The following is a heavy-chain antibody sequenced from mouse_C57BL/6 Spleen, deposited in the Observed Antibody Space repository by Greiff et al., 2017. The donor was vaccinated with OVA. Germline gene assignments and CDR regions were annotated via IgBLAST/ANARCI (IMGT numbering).Heavy chain of an antibody. CDR1: GYTFTSYW. Sequence: VQLQQPGTELVKPGASVKLSCKASGYTFTSYWMHWVKQRPGQGLEWIGNINPSNGGTNYNEKFKSKATLTVDKSSSTAYMQLSSLTSEDSAVYDCARYGHYYGSAFDYWGQGTTLTVSS. J-gene: IGHJ2*01. D-gene: IGHD1-1*01. V-gene: IGHV1-53*01. CDR2: INPSNGGT. CDR3: ARYGHYYGSAFDY.